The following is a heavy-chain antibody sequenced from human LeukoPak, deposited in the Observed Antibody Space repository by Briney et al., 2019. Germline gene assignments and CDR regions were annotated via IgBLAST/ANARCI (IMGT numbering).Heavy chain of an antibody. Sequence: GGSLRLSCAASGFTFSSYGMHWVRQAPGKGPEWVAVISYDGTNKYYADSVKGRFTISRDTSKNTLYLQMNSLRAEDTAVYSCAKDAAAGSHYYYYYGMDVRGQGTTVTVSS. V-gene: IGHV3-30*18. J-gene: IGHJ6*02. CDR2: ISYDGTNK. CDR3: AKDAAAGSHYYYYYGMDV. CDR1: GFTFSSYG. D-gene: IGHD6-13*01.